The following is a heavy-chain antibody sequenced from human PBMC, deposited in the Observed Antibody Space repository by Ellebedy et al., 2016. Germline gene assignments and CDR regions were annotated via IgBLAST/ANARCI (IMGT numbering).Heavy chain of an antibody. CDR2: IWFDGSNK. CDR3: ARGNYGSGSNIYYGMDV. D-gene: IGHD3-10*01. J-gene: IGHJ6*02. V-gene: IGHV3-33*01. Sequence: GGSLRLSXVASGFTFSRHGMHWVRQAPGKGLEWVAIIWFDGSNKYYAESVKGRFTISRDNSRNTLYLQMNSLRADDTALYYCARGNYGSGSNIYYGMDVWGRGTTVTVSS. CDR1: GFTFSRHG.